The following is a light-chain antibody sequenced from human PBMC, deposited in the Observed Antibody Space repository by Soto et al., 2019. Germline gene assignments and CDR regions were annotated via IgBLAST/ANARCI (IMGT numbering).Light chain of an antibody. J-gene: IGKJ1*01. CDR3: QQSYSTPWT. CDR1: QSISNY. CDR2: DAS. Sequence: DIQMTQSPSSLSASVGDRVTITCRASQSISNYLSWYQQIPGKAPKLLIYDASTLRSGVSSRFSGSGSGTDFTLTISSLQPEDFATYYCQQSYSTPWTFGQGTKVEIK. V-gene: IGKV1-39*01.